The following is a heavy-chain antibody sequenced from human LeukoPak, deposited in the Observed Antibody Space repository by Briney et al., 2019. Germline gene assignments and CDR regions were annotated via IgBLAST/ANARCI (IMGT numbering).Heavy chain of an antibody. D-gene: IGHD5-18*01. Sequence: ASVKVSCKASGYTFTGYYMHWVRQAPGQGLEWMGWINPNSGGTNYAQKFQGRVTMTRDTSISTAYMELSSLRSDDTAVYYCAGGYSYGNYYMDVWGKGATVTVSS. J-gene: IGHJ6*03. CDR1: GYTFTGYY. V-gene: IGHV1-2*02. CDR2: INPNSGGT. CDR3: AGGYSYGNYYMDV.